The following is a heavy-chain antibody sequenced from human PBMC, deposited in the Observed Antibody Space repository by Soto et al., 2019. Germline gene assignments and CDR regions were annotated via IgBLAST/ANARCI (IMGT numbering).Heavy chain of an antibody. J-gene: IGHJ4*02. Sequence: PSETLSLTCNVSGGPIKTGDYYWNWIRQPPGKGLEWIGYVFYSGATNYSPSLKSRAAISMDTSKNQFSLSLTSVTAADTAVYYCARAGFSYGHLLFWGQGIRVTVPQ. CDR2: VFYSGAT. D-gene: IGHD3-10*01. CDR3: ARAGFSYGHLLF. V-gene: IGHV4-30-4*01. CDR1: GGPIKTGDYY.